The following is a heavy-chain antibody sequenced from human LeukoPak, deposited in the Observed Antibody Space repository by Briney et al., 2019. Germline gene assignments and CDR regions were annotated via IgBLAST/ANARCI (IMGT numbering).Heavy chain of an antibody. CDR2: IWYDGSNK. V-gene: IGHV3-33*01. Sequence: GGSLRLSCEASGFSFSNYGMHWVRQAPGKGLEWVAVIWYDGSNKYYADSVKGRFTISRDNSKNTLYLQMNSLRAEDTAVYYCASTSGWYEPIDYWGQGTLVTVSS. CDR3: ASTSGWYEPIDY. J-gene: IGHJ4*02. D-gene: IGHD6-19*01. CDR1: GFSFSNYG.